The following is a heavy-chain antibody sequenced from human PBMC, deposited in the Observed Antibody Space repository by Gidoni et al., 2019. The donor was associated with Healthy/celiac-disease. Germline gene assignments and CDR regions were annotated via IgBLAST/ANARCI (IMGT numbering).Heavy chain of an antibody. V-gene: IGHV4-39*01. CDR2: IYYSGST. CDR3: ARHDKHHYDILTGLLDY. J-gene: IGHJ4*02. D-gene: IGHD3-9*01. Sequence: QLQLQESGPGLVKPSETLSLTCTVSGGSISSSSYYWGWIRQPPGKGLEWIGSIYYSGSTYYNPSLKSRVTISVDTSKNQFSLKLSSVTAADTAVYYCARHDKHHYDILTGLLDYWGQGTLVTVSS. CDR1: GGSISSSSYY.